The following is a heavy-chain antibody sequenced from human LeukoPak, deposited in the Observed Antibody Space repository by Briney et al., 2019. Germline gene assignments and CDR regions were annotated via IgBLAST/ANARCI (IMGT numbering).Heavy chain of an antibody. D-gene: IGHD3-10*01. CDR3: ARQRRYYGSESYSDY. CDR1: GYDFTNNW. Sequence: GESLKISCKASGYDFTNNWIAWVRQMPGKGLECMGIIYPGDSDTRYSPSFRGQVTISADKSITTAYLQWNTLKASDTAIYYCARQRRYYGSESYSDYWGQGTLVTVSS. CDR2: IYPGDSDT. J-gene: IGHJ4*02. V-gene: IGHV5-51*01.